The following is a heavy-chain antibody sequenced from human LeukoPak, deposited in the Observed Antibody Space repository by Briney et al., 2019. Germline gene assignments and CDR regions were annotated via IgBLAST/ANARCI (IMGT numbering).Heavy chain of an antibody. CDR3: TGASWFGEWVR. CDR2: INSRSSAI. Sequence: GGSLRLSCAASGLTFSTYSFNWVRQAPGKGLEWLSYINSRSSAIYYADFVKGRFTISRDNGKNSVYLQMSSLRDEDTAVYYCTGASWFGEWVRWGQGTLVTVSS. CDR1: GLTFSTYS. D-gene: IGHD3-10*01. J-gene: IGHJ4*02. V-gene: IGHV3-48*02.